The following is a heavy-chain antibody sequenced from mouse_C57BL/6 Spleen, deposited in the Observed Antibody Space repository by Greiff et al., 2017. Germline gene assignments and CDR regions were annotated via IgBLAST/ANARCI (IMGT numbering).Heavy chain of an antibody. CDR1: GYTFTSYW. Sequence: VQLQQPGAELVRPGTSVKLSCKASGYTFTSYWMHWVKQRPGQGLEWIGVIDPSDSYTNYNQKFKGKATLTVDTSSSTAYMQLSSLTSEDSAVYYCASLITTGDYWGQGTTLTVSA. D-gene: IGHD1-1*01. J-gene: IGHJ2*01. V-gene: IGHV1-59*01. CDR2: IDPSDSYT. CDR3: ASLITTGDY.